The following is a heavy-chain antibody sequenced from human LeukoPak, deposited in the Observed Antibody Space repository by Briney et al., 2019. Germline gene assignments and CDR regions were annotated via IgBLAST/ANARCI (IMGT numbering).Heavy chain of an antibody. CDR1: GGSISSYY. V-gene: IGHV4-4*09. Sequence: SETLSLTCTVSGGSISSYYWSWIRQPPGKGLEWIGYIYTSGSTNYNPSLKSRVTISVDTSKNQFSLKLSSATAADTAVYYCARHMSEIGGYYYYYMDVWGKGTTVTVSS. CDR3: ARHMSEIGGYYYYYMDV. D-gene: IGHD4-23*01. J-gene: IGHJ6*03. CDR2: IYTSGST.